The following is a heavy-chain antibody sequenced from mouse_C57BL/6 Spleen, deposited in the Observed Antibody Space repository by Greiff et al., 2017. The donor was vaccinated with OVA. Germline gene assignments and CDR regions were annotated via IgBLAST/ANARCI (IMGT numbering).Heavy chain of an antibody. CDR1: GYTFTSYD. CDR3: AREEYYGSSLYAMDY. V-gene: IGHV1-85*01. CDR2: IYPRDGST. J-gene: IGHJ4*01. Sequence: QVQLQQSGPELVKPGASVKLSCKASGYTFTSYDINWVKQRPGQGLEWIGWIYPRDGSTKYNEKFKGKATLTVDTSSSTAYMELHSLTSEDSAVYFCAREEYYGSSLYAMDYWGQGTSVTVSS. D-gene: IGHD1-1*01.